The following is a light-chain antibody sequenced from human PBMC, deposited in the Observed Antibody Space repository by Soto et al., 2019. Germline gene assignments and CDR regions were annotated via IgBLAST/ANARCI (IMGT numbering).Light chain of an antibody. Sequence: DIVMTQSPDSLAVSLGERATIKCKSSQSVLYSSNNKHYLAWYQQKPGQPPRLLIYWASTRESGVPDRFSGSGSGIDFTLTISSLQAEDVAVYYCQQYYSTPMYTFGQGTKLEIK. CDR3: QQYYSTPMYT. V-gene: IGKV4-1*01. CDR2: WAS. J-gene: IGKJ2*01. CDR1: QSVLYSSNNKHY.